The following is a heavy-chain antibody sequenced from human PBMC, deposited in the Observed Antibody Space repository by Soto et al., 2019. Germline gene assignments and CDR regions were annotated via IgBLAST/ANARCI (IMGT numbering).Heavy chain of an antibody. CDR2: INSDGSST. CDR3: ARVEVATTYYYYGMDV. J-gene: IGHJ6*02. V-gene: IGHV3-74*01. CDR1: GFTLSRYW. D-gene: IGHD5-12*01. Sequence: EVQLVESGGGLVQPGGSLRLSCAASGFTLSRYWMHWVRQAPGKGLVWVSRINSDGSSTNYADSVKGRFTISRDNAKNTLYLQMNSLRAEDTAMYYCARVEVATTYYYYGMDVWGQGTTVTVFS.